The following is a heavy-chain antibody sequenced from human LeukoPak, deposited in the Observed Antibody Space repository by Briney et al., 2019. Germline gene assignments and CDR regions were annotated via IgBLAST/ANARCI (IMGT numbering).Heavy chain of an antibody. Sequence: GGSLRLSCAASGFTFSDSSIHWVRQASGKGLEWIGLMEKELNGYATAYAASVRGRFTISRDDSQNTAYLQMDSLKTEDTALYYCTRDSGTYNWLDPWGRGTLVTVSS. J-gene: IGHJ5*02. CDR2: MEKELNGYAT. V-gene: IGHV3-73*01. CDR3: TRDSGTYNWLDP. D-gene: IGHD1-26*01. CDR1: GFTFSDSS.